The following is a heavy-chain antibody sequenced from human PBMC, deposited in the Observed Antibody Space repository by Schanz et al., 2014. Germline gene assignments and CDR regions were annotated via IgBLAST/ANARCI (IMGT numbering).Heavy chain of an antibody. V-gene: IGHV1-69*08. CDR1: GGTFSSST. CDR2: IIPILDKT. Sequence: QVPLVQSGAEVKKPGSSVKVSCKASGGTFSSSTLTWVRQAPGQGLEWMGRIIPILDKTNYAQKFQGRVTMTADKSTSTVYMELSSLRSEDTAVYFCARGPSTGAFDIWGQGTMVTVSS. J-gene: IGHJ3*02. CDR3: ARGPSTGAFDI.